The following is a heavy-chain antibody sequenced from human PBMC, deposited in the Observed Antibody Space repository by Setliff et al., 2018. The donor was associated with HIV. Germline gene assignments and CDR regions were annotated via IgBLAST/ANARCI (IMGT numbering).Heavy chain of an antibody. CDR2: IYHSGTI. V-gene: IGHV4-39*02. D-gene: IGHD2-8*01. CDR3: VRDAEGVAAGAIYFYMDV. J-gene: IGHJ6*03. CDR1: GGPVTSSSYF. Sequence: TSETLSLTCTVSGGPVTSSSYFWGWVRQPPGKGLEWIGSIYHSGTIYYSPSLKSRVTMSVDTSKNQFSLKMNSATAADTALYYCVRDAEGVAAGAIYFYMDVWGKGTTVTVSS.